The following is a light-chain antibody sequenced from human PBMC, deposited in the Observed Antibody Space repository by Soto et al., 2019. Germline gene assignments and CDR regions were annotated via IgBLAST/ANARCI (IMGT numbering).Light chain of an antibody. CDR3: QQYNNWPRAT. CDR2: RTS. J-gene: IGKJ4*01. CDR1: QSISSN. Sequence: IGMTQSPATLSVTTGERATLSCRASQSISSNLAWYQQKPGQAPRLLMFRTSSRATGFPARFSGSGSGTEFNLTISSLQSEDFGVYYCQQYNNWPRATFGGGTKV. V-gene: IGKV3-15*01.